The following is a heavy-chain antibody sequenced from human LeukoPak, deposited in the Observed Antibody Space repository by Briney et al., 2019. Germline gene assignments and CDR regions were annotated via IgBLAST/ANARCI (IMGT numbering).Heavy chain of an antibody. CDR2: ISWNSGSI. CDR3: VKGHCSSSSCFPNYYYYMDV. J-gene: IGHJ6*03. V-gene: IGHV3-9*01. CDR1: GFTFDEHA. D-gene: IGHD2-15*01. Sequence: GRSLRLSCAGSGFTFDEHAMHWVRQAPGKGLEWVSGISWNSGSIAYADSVKGRFTISRDNAKNLLFLQMSSLRAADTALYYCVKGHCSSSSCFPNYYYYMDVWGTGTRSPSP.